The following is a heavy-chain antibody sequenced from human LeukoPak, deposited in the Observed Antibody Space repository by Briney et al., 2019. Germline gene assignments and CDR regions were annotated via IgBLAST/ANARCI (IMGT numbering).Heavy chain of an antibody. V-gene: IGHV6-1*01. J-gene: IGHJ5*02. CDR1: GDSVSSNSAA. CDR3: ARDSIGRWGDYGDYVGSNWFDP. Sequence: SQTLSLTCALSGDSVSSNSAAWTWIRQSPSRGLEWLGRTYYRSKWYNDYAVSVKSRITINPDTSKNQFSLQLNSVTPEDTAVYYCARDSIGRWGDYGDYVGSNWFDPWGQGTLVTVSS. D-gene: IGHD4-17*01. CDR2: TYYRSKWYN.